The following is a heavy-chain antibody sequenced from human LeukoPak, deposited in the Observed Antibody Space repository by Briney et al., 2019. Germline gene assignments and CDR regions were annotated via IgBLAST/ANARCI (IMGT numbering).Heavy chain of an antibody. CDR3: ARVPRYDFWSGYQSNYFDY. CDR1: GGSISSSSYY. D-gene: IGHD3-3*01. CDR2: IYYSGST. Sequence: PSETLSLTCTVSGGSISSSSYYWGWLRQPPGKGLEWIGSIYYSGSTYYNPSLKSRVTISVDTSKNQFSLKLSSVTAADTAVYYCARVPRYDFWSGYQSNYFDYWGQGTLVTVSS. V-gene: IGHV4-39*07. J-gene: IGHJ4*02.